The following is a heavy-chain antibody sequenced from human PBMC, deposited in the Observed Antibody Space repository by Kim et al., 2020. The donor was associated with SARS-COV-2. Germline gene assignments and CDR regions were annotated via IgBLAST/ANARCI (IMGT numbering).Heavy chain of an antibody. CDR3: ARTSVLALVAGTYYFDY. D-gene: IGHD6-19*01. J-gene: IGHJ4*02. Sequence: LKRRVTISVDTSKNQFSLKLSSVTAADTAVYYCARTSVLALVAGTYYFDYWGQGTLVTVSS. V-gene: IGHV4-59*01.